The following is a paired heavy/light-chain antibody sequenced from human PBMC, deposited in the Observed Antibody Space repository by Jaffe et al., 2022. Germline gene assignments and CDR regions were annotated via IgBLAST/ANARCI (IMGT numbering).Light chain of an antibody. V-gene: IGLV2-14*03. CDR3: SSYTSSSTLEWV. CDR2: DVS. Sequence: QSALTQPASVSGSPGQSITISCTGTSSDVGGYNYVSWYQQHPGKAPKLMIYDVSNRPSGVSNRFSGSKSGNTASLTISGLQAEDEADYYCSSYTSSSTLEWVFGGGTKLTVL. CDR1: SSDVGGYNY. J-gene: IGLJ3*02.
Heavy chain of an antibody. D-gene: IGHD3-3*01. J-gene: IGHJ5*02. CDR1: GYTFTSYA. Sequence: QVQLVQSGSELKKPGASVKVSCKASGYTFTSYAMNWVRQAPGQGLEWMGWINTNTGNPTYAQGFTGRFVFSLDTSVSTAYLQISSLKAEDTAVYYCARVGVGVRYYDFWSGYSYNWFDPWGQGTLVTVSS. V-gene: IGHV7-4-1*02. CDR2: INTNTGNP. CDR3: ARVGVGVRYYDFWSGYSYNWFDP.